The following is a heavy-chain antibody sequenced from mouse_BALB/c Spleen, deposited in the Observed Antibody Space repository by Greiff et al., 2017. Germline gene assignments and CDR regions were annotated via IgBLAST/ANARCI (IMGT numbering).Heavy chain of an antibody. CDR2: ISSGGSYT. Sequence: EVHLVESGGGLVKPGGSLKLSCAASGFTFSSYTMSWVRQTPEKRLEWVATISSGGSYTYYPDSVKGRFTISRDNAKNTLYLQMSSLKSEDTAMYYCTRAPIYDGYPDYWGQGTTLTVSS. CDR3: TRAPIYDGYPDY. D-gene: IGHD2-3*01. J-gene: IGHJ2*01. V-gene: IGHV5-6-4*01. CDR1: GFTFSSYT.